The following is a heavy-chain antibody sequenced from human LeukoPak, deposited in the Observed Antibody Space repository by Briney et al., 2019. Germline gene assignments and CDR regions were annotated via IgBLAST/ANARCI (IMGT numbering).Heavy chain of an antibody. CDR1: GGSFSGYY. D-gene: IGHD1-14*01. CDR3: AREGLTRFGDV. Sequence: SETLSLTCAVYGGSFSGYYWSWIRQPPGKGLEWIGEINHSGSTNYNPSLKSRVTISVDKSKNQFSLKLSSVTAADTAVYYCAREGLTRFGDVWGKGTTVTVSS. V-gene: IGHV4-34*01. CDR2: INHSGST. J-gene: IGHJ6*04.